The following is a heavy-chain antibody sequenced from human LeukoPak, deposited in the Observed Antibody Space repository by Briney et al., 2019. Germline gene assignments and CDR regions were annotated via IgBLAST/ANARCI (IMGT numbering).Heavy chain of an antibody. CDR1: GFSFSTYG. J-gene: IGHJ5*02. V-gene: IGHV3-33*06. D-gene: IGHD2-15*01. Sequence: PGRSLRLSCAASGFSFSTYGMHWVRQAPGKGLEWVAVIWYDGSNKYYADSVKGRFTISRDDSKNTVYLQMNSLRAEDTAVYYCAKADAGYCSGHPCPPDLWGQGTLVTVSS. CDR2: IWYDGSNK. CDR3: AKADAGYCSGHPCPPDL.